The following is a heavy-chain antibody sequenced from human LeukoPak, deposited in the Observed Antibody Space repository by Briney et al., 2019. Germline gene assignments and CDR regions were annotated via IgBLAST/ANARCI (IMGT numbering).Heavy chain of an antibody. J-gene: IGHJ4*02. D-gene: IGHD5-24*01. V-gene: IGHV1-46*01. Sequence: ASVKVSCKASGYTFTNYYLHWVRQAPGQGLEWMGLINPSGGSRSYAQKFQDRVTMTSDTSTSTVYTELSGLRSEDTAVFYCARGRDGYNSDTDYWDQGTLVTVSS. CDR1: GYTFTNYY. CDR2: INPSGGSR. CDR3: ARGRDGYNSDTDY.